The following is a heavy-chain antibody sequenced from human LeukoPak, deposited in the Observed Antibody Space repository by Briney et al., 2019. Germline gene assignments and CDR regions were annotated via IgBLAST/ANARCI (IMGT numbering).Heavy chain of an antibody. D-gene: IGHD2-2*01. CDR1: GFTFTDYY. V-gene: IGHV3-11*01. CDR3: ARGGYADNH. CDR2: ISSSGSTV. J-gene: IGHJ5*02. Sequence: GGSLRLSCAASGFTFTDYYMSWIRQAPGKGLEWVSYISSSGSTVYNGDSVKGRFTISRDNAKNSLYLQMNSLKVEDTAVYYCARGGYADNHWGQGTLVTVSS.